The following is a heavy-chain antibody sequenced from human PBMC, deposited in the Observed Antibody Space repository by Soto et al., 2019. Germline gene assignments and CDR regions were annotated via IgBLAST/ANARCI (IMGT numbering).Heavy chain of an antibody. D-gene: IGHD2-2*01. CDR2: IIASGGST. CDR3: AKGVSGIPAASFDY. Sequence: EVQLLESGGGLVQPGGPLRLSVEPPGSPFGTFPLSWSRRPQGKGWKWVSGIIASGGSTYYADSVKGRFTISRDNAKNTLYVQMNSLRAEDTAVYYCAKGVSGIPAASFDYWGQGTLVTVSS. CDR1: GSPFGTFP. V-gene: IGHV3-23*01. J-gene: IGHJ4*02.